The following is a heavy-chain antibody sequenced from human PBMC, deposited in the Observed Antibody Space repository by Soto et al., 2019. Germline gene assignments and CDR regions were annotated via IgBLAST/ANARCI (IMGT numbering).Heavy chain of an antibody. CDR3: AVMYYYDSSASVWFDP. CDR1: GYTFTSYG. V-gene: IGHV1-18*04. J-gene: IGHJ5*02. CDR2: ISAYNGNT. Sequence: ASVKVSCKASGYTFTSYGISWVRQAPGQGLEWMGWISAYNGNTNYAQKLQGRVTMTTDTSTSTAYMELRSLRSDDTAVYYCAVMYYYDSSASVWFDPWGKGTLVIVSS. D-gene: IGHD3-22*01.